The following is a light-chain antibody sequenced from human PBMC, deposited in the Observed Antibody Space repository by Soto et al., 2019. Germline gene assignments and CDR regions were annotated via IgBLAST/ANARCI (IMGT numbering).Light chain of an antibody. Sequence: QSALTQPASVSGSPGQSITISCTGTSSDVGGYNYVFWYQQHTGKAPKLMIYDVSNRPSGVSNRFSGSKSGNTASLTISGLQAEDEADYYCSSYTSSSTYVFGTGTKLTVL. CDR3: SSYTSSSTYV. CDR1: SSDVGGYNY. CDR2: DVS. J-gene: IGLJ1*01. V-gene: IGLV2-14*01.